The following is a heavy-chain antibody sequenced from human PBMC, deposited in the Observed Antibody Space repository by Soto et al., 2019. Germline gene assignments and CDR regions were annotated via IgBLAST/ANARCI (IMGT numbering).Heavy chain of an antibody. CDR3: TTEGIAAAGTFESVDY. V-gene: IGHV3-15*01. D-gene: IGHD6-13*01. CDR1: GFTFSNAW. CDR2: IKSKTDGGTT. Sequence: PGGSLRLSCAASGFTFSNAWMSWVRQAPGKGLEWVGRIKSKTDGGTTDYAAPVKGRFTISRDDSKNTLYLQMNSLKTEDTAVYYCTTEGIAAAGTFESVDYWGQGTLVTGLL. J-gene: IGHJ4*02.